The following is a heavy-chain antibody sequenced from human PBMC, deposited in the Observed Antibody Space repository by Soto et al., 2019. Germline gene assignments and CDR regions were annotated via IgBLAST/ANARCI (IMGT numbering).Heavy chain of an antibody. CDR1: GLSVRTSEIW. CDR3: ARISSGYYDSSGYSVREYYYYGMDV. CDR2: IDWDDDK. J-gene: IGHJ6*02. Sequence: PPPTLPLYCTFSGLSVRTSEIWASGSRQQPGKTLKRGALIDWDDDKYYSTSLRTRLTISKDTSKNQVVLTMTNMDPVDTATYYCARISSGYYDSSGYSVREYYYYGMDVWGQGTTVTVSS. D-gene: IGHD3-22*01. V-gene: IGHV2-70*01.